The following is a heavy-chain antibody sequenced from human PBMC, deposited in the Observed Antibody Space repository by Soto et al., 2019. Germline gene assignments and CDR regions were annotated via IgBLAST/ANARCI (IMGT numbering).Heavy chain of an antibody. D-gene: IGHD3-22*01. V-gene: IGHV1-8*01. J-gene: IGHJ4*02. CDR3: ARVVNAYYDSSGYYYFDY. CDR2: MNPNSGNT. Sequence: ASVKVSCKASGYTFTSYGINWVRQATGQGLEWMGWMNPNSGNTGYAQKFQGRVTMTTNTSTSTAYMELSSLRSEDTAVYYCARVVNAYYDSSGYYYFDYWGQGTLVTVSS. CDR1: GYTFTSYG.